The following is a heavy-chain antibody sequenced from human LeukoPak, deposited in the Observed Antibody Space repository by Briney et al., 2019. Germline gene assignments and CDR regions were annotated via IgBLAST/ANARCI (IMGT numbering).Heavy chain of an antibody. J-gene: IGHJ2*01. Sequence: PGGSLRLSCAASGFTVSSSYMSWVRQAPGKGLEWVSVIYSGGNTYYADSVKGRFTISRDNSKNTLYLQMNSLRVEDTAVYYCARGLIWFFELWGRGTLVTVSS. CDR2: IYSGGNT. CDR1: GFTVSSSY. V-gene: IGHV3-53*01. CDR3: ARGLIWFFEL.